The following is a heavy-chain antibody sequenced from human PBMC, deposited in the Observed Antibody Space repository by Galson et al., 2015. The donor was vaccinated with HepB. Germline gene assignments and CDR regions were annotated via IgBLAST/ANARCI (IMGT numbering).Heavy chain of an antibody. CDR1: GFSISSNW. CDR2: IKQDGSEQ. V-gene: IGHV3-7*01. CDR3: ARERNTNYGWFDP. J-gene: IGHJ5*02. D-gene: IGHD1-14*01. Sequence: SLRLSCAASGFSISSNWMTWLRQAPGKGLEWVATIKQDGSEQDYMDSVKGRFTISRDNARNLLYLQMNSLRAEDTAVDYCARERNTNYGWFDPWGQGTLVIVSS.